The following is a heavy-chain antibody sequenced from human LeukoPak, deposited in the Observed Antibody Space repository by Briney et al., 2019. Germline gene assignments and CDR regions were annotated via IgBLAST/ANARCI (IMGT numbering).Heavy chain of an antibody. V-gene: IGHV3-33*01. CDR2: IWYDGSNK. CDR1: GFTFSSYG. D-gene: IGHD3-10*01. CDR3: ARGWDGYYGSGSYCPTN. Sequence: GRSLRLSCAASGFTFSSYGMHWVRQAPGKGLEWVAVIWYDGSNKYYADSVKGRFTISRDNSKNTLYLQMNSLRAEDTAVYYCARGWDGYYGSGSYCPTNWGQGTLVTVSS. J-gene: IGHJ4*02.